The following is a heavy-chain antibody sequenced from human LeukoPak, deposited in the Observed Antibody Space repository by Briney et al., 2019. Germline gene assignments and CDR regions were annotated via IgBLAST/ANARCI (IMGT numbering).Heavy chain of an antibody. Sequence: PSETLSLTCTVSGGSISSSSYYWGWIRQPPGKGLEWIGRIYTSGSTKYNPSLRSRVTMSVDTSKNQFSLKLSSVTAADTAVYYCASDPSWSSSWFDTWGQGTLVTVSS. CDR1: GGSISSSSYY. CDR2: IYTSGST. J-gene: IGHJ5*02. V-gene: IGHV4-61*05. D-gene: IGHD6-13*01. CDR3: ASDPSWSSSWFDT.